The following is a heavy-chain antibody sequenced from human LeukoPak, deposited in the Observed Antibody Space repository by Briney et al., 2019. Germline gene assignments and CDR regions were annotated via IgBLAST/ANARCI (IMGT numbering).Heavy chain of an antibody. J-gene: IGHJ4*02. CDR2: ISYDGSNK. Sequence: GGSLRLSCAASGFTFSSYGMHWVRQAPGKGLEWVAVISYDGSNKYYADSVKGRFTISRDNSKNTLYLQMNSLRAEDTAVYYCAKDLAPHLWFGELSTDYWGQGTLVTVSS. CDR1: GFTFSSYG. CDR3: AKDLAPHLWFGELSTDY. D-gene: IGHD3-10*01. V-gene: IGHV3-30*18.